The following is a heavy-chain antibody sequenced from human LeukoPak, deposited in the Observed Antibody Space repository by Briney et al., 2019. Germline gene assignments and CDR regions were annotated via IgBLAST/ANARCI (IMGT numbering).Heavy chain of an antibody. V-gene: IGHV3-23*01. J-gene: IGHJ3*02. CDR1: GFTFSNYA. CDR2: ISGTGGSI. D-gene: IGHD1-26*01. Sequence: GGSLRLSCAASGFTFSNYAMSWVRQAPGKGLEWVSGISGTGGSIHYADSVKGRFTISRGNSKNTLYLQMNSLKAEDMAVYYCGKEGGATGDDAFDIWGQGTMVTVSS. CDR3: GKEGGATGDDAFDI.